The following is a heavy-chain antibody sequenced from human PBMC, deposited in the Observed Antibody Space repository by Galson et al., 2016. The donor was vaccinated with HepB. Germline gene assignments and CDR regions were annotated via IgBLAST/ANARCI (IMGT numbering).Heavy chain of an antibody. D-gene: IGHD3-22*01. CDR3: ARQPETVFNYDDGSGPNGWFDP. CDR2: IYPGDSDT. V-gene: IGHV5-51*01. CDR1: GYTFSNSW. J-gene: IGHJ5*02. Sequence: QSGAEVKKPGDSLKISCKGSGYTFSNSWIGWVRQMPDKGLEWMGIIYPGDSDTRYSPSFRGQVTISVDTSISTAYLQWSSLKASDTAIYYCARQPETVFNYDDGSGPNGWFDPWGQGTLVTVSS.